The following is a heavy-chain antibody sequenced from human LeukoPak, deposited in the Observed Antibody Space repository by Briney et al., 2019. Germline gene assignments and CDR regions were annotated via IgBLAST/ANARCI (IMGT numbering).Heavy chain of an antibody. CDR3: AREILAPGKTHDY. Sequence: ASVKVSCKASGGTFSSYAISWVRQAPGQGLEWMGGIIPIFGTANYAQKFQGRVTITADESTSTAYMELSSLRSEDTAVYYCAREILAPGKTHDYWGQGTLVTVSS. CDR2: IIPIFGTA. V-gene: IGHV1-69*13. CDR1: GGTFSSYA. J-gene: IGHJ4*02.